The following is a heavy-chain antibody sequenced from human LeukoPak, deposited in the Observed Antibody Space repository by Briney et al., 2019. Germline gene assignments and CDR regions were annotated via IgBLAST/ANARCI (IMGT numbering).Heavy chain of an antibody. D-gene: IGHD1-26*01. CDR2: INTDGSST. CDR3: ARVRYSGSHFFDY. CDR1: GFTFSNYW. J-gene: IGHJ4*02. Sequence: HPGGSLRLSCAASGFTFSNYWVDWVRQAPGKGLVWVSRINTDGSSTNYADSVKGRFTISRDNAKNTLFLQMSSLRAEDTAVYYCARVRYSGSHFFDYWGQGTLVTVSS. V-gene: IGHV3-74*01.